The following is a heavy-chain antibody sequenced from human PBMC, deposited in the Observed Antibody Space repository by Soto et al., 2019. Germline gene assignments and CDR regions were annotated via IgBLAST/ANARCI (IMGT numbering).Heavy chain of an antibody. CDR3: AKDRVSDGLYSSDY. CDR2: IDLTGSPT. V-gene: IGHV3-23*05. D-gene: IGHD2-15*01. CDR1: GFTFGDFA. Sequence: GPMRVPWAAVGFTFGDFAGSWFRKAQGKGLEWVSFIDLTGSPTYYSDSVKGRFTVSKDISKKTVYLQMNSLRVEDTAIYYCAKDRVSDGLYSSDYWGRGVLVPVSS. J-gene: IGHJ4*02.